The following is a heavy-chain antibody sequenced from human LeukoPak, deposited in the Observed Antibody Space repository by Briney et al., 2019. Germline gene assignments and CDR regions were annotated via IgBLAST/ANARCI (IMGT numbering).Heavy chain of an antibody. J-gene: IGHJ4*02. CDR1: GYSFTSYW. Sequence: LGESLKISCKGSGYSFTSYWIGWVRQMPGKGLEWMGIIYPGDSDTRYSPSFQGQVTISADKSISTAYLQWSSLKASDTAMYYCARSMEDYYDSSGYWSYIDYWGQGTLVTVSS. V-gene: IGHV5-51*01. D-gene: IGHD3-22*01. CDR3: ARSMEDYYDSSGYWSYIDY. CDR2: IYPGDSDT.